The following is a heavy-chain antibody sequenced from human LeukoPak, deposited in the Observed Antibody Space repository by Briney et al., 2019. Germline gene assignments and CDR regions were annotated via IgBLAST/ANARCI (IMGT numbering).Heavy chain of an antibody. Sequence: PGGSLRLSCAASGFTFSSYGMHWVRQAPGKGLEWISYIGISSGNTKYADSVKGRFTISRDKARNSLYLQMNSLRVEDTAMYYCARDHRYAFDNWGHGTLVTVSS. D-gene: IGHD5-12*01. CDR1: GFTFSSYG. J-gene: IGHJ4*01. CDR3: ARDHRYAFDN. CDR2: IGISSGNT. V-gene: IGHV3-48*01.